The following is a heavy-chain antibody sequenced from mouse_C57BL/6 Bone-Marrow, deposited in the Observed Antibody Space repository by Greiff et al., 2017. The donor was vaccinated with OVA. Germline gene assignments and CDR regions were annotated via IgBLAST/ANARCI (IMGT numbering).Heavy chain of an antibody. Sequence: EVQLQESGAELVRPGASVKLSCTASGFNIKDDYMHWVKQRPEQGLEWIGWIDPENGDTEYGSKFQGKATITADTSSNPSYLQLSSLTSEDTAVYYCTTRDYFDYWGQGTTLTVSS. CDR3: TTRDYFDY. CDR1: GFNIKDDY. CDR2: IDPENGDT. J-gene: IGHJ2*01. V-gene: IGHV14-4*01.